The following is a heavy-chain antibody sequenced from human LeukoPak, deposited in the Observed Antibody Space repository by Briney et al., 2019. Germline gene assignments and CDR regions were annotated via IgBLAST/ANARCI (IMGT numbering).Heavy chain of an antibody. CDR1: GGSISTYC. Sequence: AATVFLTCTVAGGSISTYCWSWIRQPPRKGLEWIEFIYYSGSTNYNPPLKRRVILSVHTSKNQSSLKLSSVTAADTAVYYCVRGGRDVVLDWGQGTLVTVSS. CDR3: VRGGRDVVLD. D-gene: IGHD2-8*01. V-gene: IGHV4-59*08. J-gene: IGHJ4*02. CDR2: IYYSGST.